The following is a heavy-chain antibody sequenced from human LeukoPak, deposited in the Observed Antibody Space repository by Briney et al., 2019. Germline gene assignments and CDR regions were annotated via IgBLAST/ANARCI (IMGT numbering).Heavy chain of an antibody. Sequence: SETLSLTCTVTGGSISSGDYYWSWIRQPPGKGLEWIGYIYYSGSTYYNPSLKSRVTISVDTSKNQFSLKLSSVAAADTAVYYWPRGTASRWDNNWFDPWGQGTLVTVSS. CDR2: IYYSGST. CDR1: GGSISSGDYY. V-gene: IGHV4-30-4*01. D-gene: IGHD6-13*01. CDR3: PRGTASRWDNNWFDP. J-gene: IGHJ5*02.